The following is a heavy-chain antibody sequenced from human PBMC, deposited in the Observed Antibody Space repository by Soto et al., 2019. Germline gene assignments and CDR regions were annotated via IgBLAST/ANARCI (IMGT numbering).Heavy chain of an antibody. CDR3: AHSDSTGTTTYFDS. J-gene: IGHJ4*02. D-gene: IGHD1-1*01. CDR1: GFSFTTTRMG. CDR2: IYWDGES. V-gene: IGHV2-5*02. Sequence: QITLKEAGPTLVKPTETLTLTCTFSGFSFTTTRMGVGWTRQPPGKALEWLAIIYWDGESRYNPLLRRRLTLTEDPSKTRVVITMTNMDPKDPATYYCAHSDSTGTTTYFDSWGQGIPVTVAS.